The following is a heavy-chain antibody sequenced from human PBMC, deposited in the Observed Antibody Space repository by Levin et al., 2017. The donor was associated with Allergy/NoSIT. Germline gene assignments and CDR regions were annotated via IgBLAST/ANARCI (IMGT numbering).Heavy chain of an antibody. D-gene: IGHD5-18*01. J-gene: IGHJ4*02. V-gene: IGHV3-30*04. CDR2: ISYDGSNK. CDR3: ARGGYTYGYGETGVGFDY. Sequence: PGGSLRLSCAASGFTFGSYAMHWVRQAPGKGLEWVAVISYDGSNKYYADSVKGRFTISRDNSKNTLFMQMNSLRAEDTAVYYCARGGYTYGYGETGVGFDYWGQGTLVTVSS. CDR1: GFTFGSYA.